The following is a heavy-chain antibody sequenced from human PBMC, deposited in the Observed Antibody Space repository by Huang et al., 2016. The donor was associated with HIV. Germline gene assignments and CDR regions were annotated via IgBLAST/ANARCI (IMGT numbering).Heavy chain of an antibody. CDR1: GFDFSKYI. V-gene: IGHV3-48*01. J-gene: IGHJ4*02. Sequence: EVQLVESGGDLVQPGGSLKLSCVVSGFDFSKYIMNWVRQAPGKGLEGVSYISGTSSNIYYADSVKGRFTIARDNAKNSVFLQMRSLRAEDTALYYCARTEMEYYYGSSGYYPDYWGQGTQVTVSS. CDR2: ISGTSSNI. CDR3: ARTEMEYYYGSSGYYPDY. D-gene: IGHD3-22*01.